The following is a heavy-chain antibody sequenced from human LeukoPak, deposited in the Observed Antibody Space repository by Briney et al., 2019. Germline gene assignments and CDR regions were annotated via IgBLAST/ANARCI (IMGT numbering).Heavy chain of an antibody. CDR2: IWYDGSNR. J-gene: IGHJ6*02. V-gene: IGHV3-33*01. Sequence: GGSLRLSCAASGFTFSSYGMHWVRQAPGKGLEWVAVIWYDGSNRYYADSVKGRFAISRDNSKNTLYLQMNSLRAEDTAVYYCARDGEQLVFGYYYYGMDVWGQGTTVTVSS. CDR1: GFTFSSYG. CDR3: ARDGEQLVFGYYYYGMDV. D-gene: IGHD6-6*01.